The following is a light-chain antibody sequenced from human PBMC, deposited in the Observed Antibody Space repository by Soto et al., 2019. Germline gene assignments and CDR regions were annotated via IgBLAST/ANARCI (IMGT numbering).Light chain of an antibody. V-gene: IGKV1-5*01. CDR3: QHYNSYPWT. CDR1: QTINNW. CDR2: HAS. Sequence: IQMTHSPSTLSASIGDIVTITCRASQTINNWLAWYQQKPGKAPNLLIYHASNLETGVPSRFSGSAFGTEFTLTLSSLPPDDFATYYCQHYNSYPWTFGQGTKVEIK. J-gene: IGKJ1*01.